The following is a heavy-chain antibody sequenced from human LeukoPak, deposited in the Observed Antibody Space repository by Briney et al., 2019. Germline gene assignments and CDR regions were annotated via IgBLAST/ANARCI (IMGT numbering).Heavy chain of an antibody. CDR2: INPSGGST. CDR1: GYTFTSYY. J-gene: IGHJ4*02. V-gene: IGHV1-46*01. D-gene: IGHD2-2*01. Sequence: ASVKVSCKASGYTFTSYYMHWVRQAPGEGLEWMGIINPSGGSTSYAQKFQGRVTMTRDTSTSTVYMELSSLRSEDTAVYYCARGYCSSTSCYAPPRYWGQGTLVTVSS. CDR3: ARGYCSSTSCYAPPRY.